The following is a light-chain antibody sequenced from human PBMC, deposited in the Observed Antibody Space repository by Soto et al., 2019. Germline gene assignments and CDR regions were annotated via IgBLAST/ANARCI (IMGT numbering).Light chain of an antibody. CDR2: GAS. Sequence: VLTQSTGTLLLSTGERATLSCRPSQSFSSSYLAWYQQKPGQAPRLLIXGASSRATGTPERFSSSGSGTDFTQTISRLEPEESAVYYCQHYDSSPRHSITFGQGTRLDIK. CDR3: QHYDSSPRHSIT. V-gene: IGKV3-20*01. J-gene: IGKJ5*01. CDR1: QSFSSSY.